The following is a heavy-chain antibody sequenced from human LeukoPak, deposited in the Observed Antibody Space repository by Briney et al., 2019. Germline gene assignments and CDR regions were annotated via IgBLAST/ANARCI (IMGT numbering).Heavy chain of an antibody. Sequence: PGGSLRLSCAASGFTFSSYGMHWVRQAPGKGLEWVAFIRLDGTNKDYADSVKGRFTISRDNFKNTLDLQMNSLRIEDTAVYYCAKWEHAFDIWGQGTMVTVSS. CDR3: AKWEHAFDI. J-gene: IGHJ3*02. V-gene: IGHV3-30*02. CDR1: GFTFSSYG. D-gene: IGHD1-26*01. CDR2: IRLDGTNK.